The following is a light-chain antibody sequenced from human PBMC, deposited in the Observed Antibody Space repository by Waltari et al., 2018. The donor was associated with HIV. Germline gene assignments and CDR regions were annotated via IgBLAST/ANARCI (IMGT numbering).Light chain of an antibody. Sequence: SNVLTQPPSVSVAPGQTTRITCGGNNICSKSVHWYQQKPGQAPVVVVFDDSDRPSGIPERFSGSNSANTATLTISTVEAGDEADYYCQVWDSRRDWVFGGGTKLTVL. CDR1: NICSKS. J-gene: IGLJ3*02. V-gene: IGLV3-21*02. CDR3: QVWDSRRDWV. CDR2: DDS.